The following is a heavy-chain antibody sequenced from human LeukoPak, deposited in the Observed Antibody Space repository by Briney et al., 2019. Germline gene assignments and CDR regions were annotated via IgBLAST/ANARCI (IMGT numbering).Heavy chain of an antibody. CDR1: GFTFSSYA. CDR2: ISATGGTT. D-gene: IGHD5-18*01. Sequence: GGSLRLSCAASGFTFSSYAMGWVRQVPGKGLEWVSAISATGGTTYYADSVKGRFTISRDNSKNTLYLRMRSRRAEDSAVYYCAKNRYTYGFGLDYWGQGTPLTVSS. V-gene: IGHV3-23*01. CDR3: AKNRYTYGFGLDY. J-gene: IGHJ4*02.